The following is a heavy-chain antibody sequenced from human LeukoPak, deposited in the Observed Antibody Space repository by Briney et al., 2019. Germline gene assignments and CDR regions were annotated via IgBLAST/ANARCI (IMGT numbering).Heavy chain of an antibody. Sequence: ASVKVSCKASGYTFTSFYMHWVRQAPGQGLEWMGIINPSGGSTSYAQKFQGRITMTRDTSTSTVYMEVSSLRSEDTAVYYCASDRITVVRNPLDYWGQGTLVTVSS. CDR1: GYTFTSFY. CDR3: ASDRITVVRNPLDY. CDR2: INPSGGST. V-gene: IGHV1-46*01. J-gene: IGHJ4*02. D-gene: IGHD3-10*01.